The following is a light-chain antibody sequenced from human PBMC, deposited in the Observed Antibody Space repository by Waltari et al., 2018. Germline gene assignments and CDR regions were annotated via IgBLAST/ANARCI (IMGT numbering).Light chain of an antibody. CDR2: DVT. V-gene: IGLV2-11*01. Sequence: QSALTQPRSVSGSPGQSVTISCTATRSAVCSYDIVSWYQQRPGKAPKPIIYDVTERPSGVPDRFSGSKSDNKASLTISGLQADDEADYYCCSYAGRYTNYVFGSGTKVTVL. CDR1: RSAVCSYDI. CDR3: CSYAGRYTNYV. J-gene: IGLJ1*01.